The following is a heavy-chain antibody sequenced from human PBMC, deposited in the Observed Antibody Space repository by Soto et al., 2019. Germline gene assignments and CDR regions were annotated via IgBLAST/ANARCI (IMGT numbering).Heavy chain of an antibody. D-gene: IGHD2-2*01. CDR2: ISNDGSST. V-gene: IGHV3-74*01. J-gene: IGHJ4*02. CDR3: ARVPYCSSTSCYSYFDY. CDR1: GFTFSSHW. Sequence: EMQLVESGGGLVQPGGSLRLSCAASGFTFSSHWMHWVRQAPGKGLVWVSRISNDGSSTSYADSVKGRFTISRDNAENTLFLQVNSLRAEDTAVYYCARVPYCSSTSCYSYFDYWGQGTLVTVSS.